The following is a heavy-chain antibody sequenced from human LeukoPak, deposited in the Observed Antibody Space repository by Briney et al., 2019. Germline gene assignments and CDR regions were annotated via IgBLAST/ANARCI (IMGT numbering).Heavy chain of an antibody. Sequence: GGSLRLSCAASGFSFSSHGMSWVRQAPGKGLEWVSGIIGGADGTYYADSVKGRFTISRDNAKNTLYLQMNSLRAEDTAVYYCAHGSMYQLDYWGQGTLVTVSS. V-gene: IGHV3-23*01. CDR2: IIGGADGT. CDR1: GFSFSSHG. D-gene: IGHD2-2*01. CDR3: AHGSMYQLDY. J-gene: IGHJ4*02.